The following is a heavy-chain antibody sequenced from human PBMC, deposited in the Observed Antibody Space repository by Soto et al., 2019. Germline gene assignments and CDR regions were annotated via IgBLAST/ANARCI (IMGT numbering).Heavy chain of an antibody. CDR2: IKQDGSEK. J-gene: IGHJ4*02. V-gene: IGHV3-7*05. CDR3: ARDRYSSGWLLDY. D-gene: IGHD6-19*01. Sequence: EVQLVESGGGLVQPGGALRLSCSASGFTFSSYWMSWVRQAPGKGLEWVANIKQDGSEKYYVDSVKGRFTISRDNAKNSLYLQMNSLRAEDTAVYYCARDRYSSGWLLDYWGQGTLVTVSS. CDR1: GFTFSSYW.